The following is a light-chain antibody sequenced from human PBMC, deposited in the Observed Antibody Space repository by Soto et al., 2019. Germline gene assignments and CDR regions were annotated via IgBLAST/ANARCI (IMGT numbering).Light chain of an antibody. V-gene: IGLV2-14*01. CDR1: SSDVGAYNY. CDR3: TSYTTSSLDV. Sequence: QAVVTQPASVSGSPGQSLTISCTGTSSDVGAYNYVSWYQQHPGKAPKLIIYDVNNRPSGVSNRLAGAKSGNTVSLTIPGLQAEDEADYYCTSYTTSSLDVFGTGTKLTVL. CDR2: DVN. J-gene: IGLJ1*01.